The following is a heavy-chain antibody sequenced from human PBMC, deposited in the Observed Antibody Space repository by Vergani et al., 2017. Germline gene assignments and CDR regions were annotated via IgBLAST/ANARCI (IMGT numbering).Heavy chain of an antibody. J-gene: IGHJ4*02. Sequence: EVQLLESGGGLVQPGGSLRLSCAASGFTFSSYTMSWVRLAPGKGLEWVSLIRDNGGITKYADSVKGGFTSSRDNSKNTLYLHMNSLRAETPAVSSCGKHMGRGSYYFDYWGQGTLVTVSS. V-gene: IGHV3-23*01. D-gene: IGHD3-10*01. CDR1: GFTFSSYT. CDR3: GKHMGRGSYYFDY. CDR2: IRDNGGIT.